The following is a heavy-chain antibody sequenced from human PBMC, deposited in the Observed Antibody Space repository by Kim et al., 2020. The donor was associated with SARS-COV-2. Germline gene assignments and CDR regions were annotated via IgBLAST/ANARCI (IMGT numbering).Heavy chain of an antibody. CDR3: AVGRGWLIDY. Sequence: GGSLRLSCAASGFTFSQYWMNWFRQAPGKGPEWVANIAQDGSEINYVDSVRGRFTISRDNAKNSLYLQMNSLRADDTAVYYCAVGRGWLIDYWGQGNLVTVPT. D-gene: IGHD5-12*01. CDR2: IAQDGSEI. V-gene: IGHV3-7*03. J-gene: IGHJ4*02. CDR1: GFTFSQYW.